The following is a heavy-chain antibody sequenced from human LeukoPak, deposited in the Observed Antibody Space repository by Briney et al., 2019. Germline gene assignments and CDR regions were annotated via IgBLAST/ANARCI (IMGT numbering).Heavy chain of an antibody. CDR1: GYTFTSYG. J-gene: IGHJ4*02. V-gene: IGHV1-18*01. CDR2: MSAYNGNT. CDR3: ARINLQPYFDWLPREYTDDY. D-gene: IGHD3-9*01. Sequence: GASVKVSCKASGYTFTSYGISWVRQAPGQGLEWMGWMSAYNGNTNYAQKLQGRVTMTTDTSTSTAYMELRSLRSDDTAVYYCARINLQPYFDWLPREYTDDYWGQGTLVTVSS.